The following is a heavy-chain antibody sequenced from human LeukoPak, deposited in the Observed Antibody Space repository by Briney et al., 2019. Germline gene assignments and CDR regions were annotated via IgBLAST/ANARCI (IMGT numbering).Heavy chain of an antibody. CDR1: GFTFSSNY. V-gene: IGHV3-53*01. D-gene: IGHD3-3*01. CDR2: IYSGGST. CDR3: ARGYDFWSGYYKSTHFDY. J-gene: IGHJ4*02. Sequence: GGSLRLSCAASGFTFSSNYMSWVRQAPGKGLEWVSVIYSGGSTYYADSVKGRFTISRDNSKNTLYLQMNSLRAEDTAVYYCARGYDFWSGYYKSTHFDYWGQGTLVTVSS.